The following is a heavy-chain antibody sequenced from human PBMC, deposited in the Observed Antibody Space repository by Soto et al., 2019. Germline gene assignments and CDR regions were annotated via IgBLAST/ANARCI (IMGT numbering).Heavy chain of an antibody. J-gene: IGHJ6*03. CDR3: ASRYSGYEMGHFYSYSMDV. V-gene: IGHV1-69*02. CDR1: GGTFSSYT. D-gene: IGHD5-12*01. Sequence: QVQLVQSGAEVKKPGSSVKVSCKASGGTFSSYTISWVRQAPGQGLEWMGRIIPILGIANYAQKFQGRVTITADKSTSTAYMELSSLRSEDTAVYYCASRYSGYEMGHFYSYSMDVGGKGTTVTVSS. CDR2: IIPILGIA.